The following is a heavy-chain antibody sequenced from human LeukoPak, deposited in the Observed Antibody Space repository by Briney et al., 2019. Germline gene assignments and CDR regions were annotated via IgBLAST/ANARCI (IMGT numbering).Heavy chain of an antibody. CDR1: GFTVSSNY. Sequence: PGGSLRLSCAASGFTVSSNYMSWVRQAPGKGLEWVSVIYSGGSTYYADSVKGRFTISRDNSKNTLSLQMNSLRAEDTAVYYCASRDYRNAFDYWGQGTLVTVSS. D-gene: IGHD4-11*01. V-gene: IGHV3-53*01. CDR3: ASRDYRNAFDY. J-gene: IGHJ4*02. CDR2: IYSGGST.